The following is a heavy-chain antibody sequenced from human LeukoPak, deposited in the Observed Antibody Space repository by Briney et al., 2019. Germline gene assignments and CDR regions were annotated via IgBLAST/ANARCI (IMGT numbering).Heavy chain of an antibody. Sequence: SVTVSFTASGGTLSRYAISWVRQAPGQGLEWMGGIIPILGTANYAQKFQGRVTITADESTGTAYMELSSLRSDDTAVYNCARVVTPRYCSTTRCYWKGWFDPWGQGTLVTVSS. CDR3: ARVVTPRYCSTTRCYWKGWFDP. CDR2: IIPILGTA. CDR1: GGTLSRYA. D-gene: IGHD2-2*01. V-gene: IGHV1-69*13. J-gene: IGHJ5*02.